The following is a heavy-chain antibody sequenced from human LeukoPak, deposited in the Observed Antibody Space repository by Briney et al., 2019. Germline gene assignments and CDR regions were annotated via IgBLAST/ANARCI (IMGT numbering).Heavy chain of an antibody. J-gene: IGHJ4*02. Sequence: QSGGSLRLSCAASGFTFSSYAMSWVRQAPGKGLEWVSAINDSGGSTYYADSVKGRFTISRDNSKNTLYLQMNSLRAEDTAVYYCAKPAISSRGWYYDYWGQGTLVTVSS. CDR1: GFTFSSYA. CDR2: INDSGGST. V-gene: IGHV3-23*01. CDR3: AKPAISSRGWYYDY. D-gene: IGHD6-19*01.